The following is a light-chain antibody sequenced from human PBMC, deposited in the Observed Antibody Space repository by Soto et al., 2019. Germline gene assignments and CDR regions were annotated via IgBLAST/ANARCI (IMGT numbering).Light chain of an antibody. J-gene: IGKJ2*01. CDR2: DSF. CDR3: QQRSNWPPYT. Sequence: EIVLTQSPATLSLSPGERATLSCRASQSISSYLAWYQQKPGQAPRLLISDSFNRATGIPARFSGSGSGTDFTLTISSLEPEDFAVYYCQQRSNWPPYTFGQGTKLEIK. CDR1: QSISSY. V-gene: IGKV3-11*01.